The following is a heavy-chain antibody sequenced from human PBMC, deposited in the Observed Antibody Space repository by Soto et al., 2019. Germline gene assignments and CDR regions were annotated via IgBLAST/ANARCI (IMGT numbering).Heavy chain of an antibody. CDR2: IIPIFGTA. J-gene: IGHJ6*02. Sequence: QVQLVQSGAEVKKPGSSVKVSCKASGGTFSSYAISWVRQAPGQGLEWMGGIIPIFGTANYAQKFQGRVTLTADESTSTAYMVLSSLRSEDTAVYYCASGYCSSTNCPQNPSYYYYDGMDVWGQGTTVTVSS. CDR1: GGTFSSYA. D-gene: IGHD2-2*03. CDR3: ASGYCSSTNCPQNPSYYYYDGMDV. V-gene: IGHV1-69*01.